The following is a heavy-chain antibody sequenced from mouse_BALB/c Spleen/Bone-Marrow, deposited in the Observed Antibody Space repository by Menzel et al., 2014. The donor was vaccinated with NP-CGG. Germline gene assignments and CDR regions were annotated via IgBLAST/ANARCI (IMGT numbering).Heavy chain of an antibody. V-gene: IGHV1-7*01. Sequence: QVQLQQSGTELAKPGASVKMSCKASGYTFTTHWMHWVKQRPGQGLEWIGYINPSTGYTDYNQKFKDKATLTADKSSSTAYMQPISLTSEDSAVYYCVRSDYWGQGTTLTVSS. J-gene: IGHJ2*01. CDR3: VRSDY. CDR2: INPSTGYT. CDR1: GYTFTTHW.